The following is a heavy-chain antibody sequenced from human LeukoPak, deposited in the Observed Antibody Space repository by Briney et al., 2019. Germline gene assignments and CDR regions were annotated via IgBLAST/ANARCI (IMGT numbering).Heavy chain of an antibody. CDR2: IRSDGSDE. CDR1: GFPFTETW. D-gene: IGHD3-10*01. V-gene: IGHV3-74*01. Sequence: GGSLRLSCATSGFPFTETWMHWVRQVPGKGLVWVSRIRSDGSDERYAEAVKGRFTISRDNAKNTLYLQMNSLRAEDTAVYYCAQGTKGYSGSGTYYLSRDHFISRWGQGTLVTVSS. J-gene: IGHJ4*02. CDR3: AQGTKGYSGSGTYYLSRDHFISR.